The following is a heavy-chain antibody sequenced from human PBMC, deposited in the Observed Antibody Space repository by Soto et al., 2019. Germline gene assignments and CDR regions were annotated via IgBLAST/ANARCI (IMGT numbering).Heavy chain of an antibody. CDR1: GFTFDDYG. CDR3: ARDSANRRIWSVVPNYDFWSGYSNNYYYYYMDV. CDR2: INWNGGST. D-gene: IGHD3-3*01. J-gene: IGHJ6*03. V-gene: IGHV3-20*01. Sequence: GGSLRLSCAASGFTFDDYGMSWVRQAPGKGLEWVSGINWNGGSTGYADSVKGRFTISRDNAKNSLYLQMNSLRAEDTALYHCARDSANRRIWSVVPNYDFWSGYSNNYYYYYMDVWGKGTTVTVSS.